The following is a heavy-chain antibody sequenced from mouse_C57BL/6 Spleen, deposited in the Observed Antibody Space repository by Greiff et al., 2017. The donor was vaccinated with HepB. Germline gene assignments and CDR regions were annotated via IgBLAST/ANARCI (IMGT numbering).Heavy chain of an antibody. CDR1: GFTFSSYA. J-gene: IGHJ2*01. V-gene: IGHV5-4*01. CDR2: ISDGGSYT. CDR3: ARDKTSYFDY. Sequence: VQLKESGGGLVKPGGSLKLSCAASGFTFSSYAMSWVRQTPEKRLEWVATISDGGSYTYYPDNVKGRFTISRDNAKNNLYLQMSHLKSEDTAMYYCARDKTSYFDYWGQGTTLTVSS. D-gene: IGHD6-2*01.